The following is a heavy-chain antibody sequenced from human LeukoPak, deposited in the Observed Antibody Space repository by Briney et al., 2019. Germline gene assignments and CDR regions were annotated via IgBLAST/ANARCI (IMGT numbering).Heavy chain of an antibody. CDR2: INTNSGGT. CDR1: GYTFTVYY. J-gene: IGHJ6*02. D-gene: IGHD6-19*01. CDR3: ARRIGSGWYGYYYYYGMDV. Sequence: AAVRVSSMASGYTFTVYYMHWVRQAPGQGLERMGWINTNSGGTNSAQKFQGRVTMTRDTSISTAYMELSRLRSDDTAVYYCARRIGSGWYGYYYYYGMDVWGQGTTVTVS. V-gene: IGHV1-2*02.